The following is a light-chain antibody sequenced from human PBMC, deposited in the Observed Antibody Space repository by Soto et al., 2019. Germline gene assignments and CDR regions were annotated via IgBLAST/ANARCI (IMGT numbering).Light chain of an antibody. Sequence: DSQMTQSPSTLSASVGDRVTITCRASQSISAWLAWYQQKPGKAPKLLIYKASSLESGVPSRFSGSGSGTEFTLTISSLQPDDFATYYCQQYNSDSRTFGQGTKVEIK. CDR1: QSISAW. CDR3: QQYNSDSRT. J-gene: IGKJ1*01. V-gene: IGKV1-5*03. CDR2: KAS.